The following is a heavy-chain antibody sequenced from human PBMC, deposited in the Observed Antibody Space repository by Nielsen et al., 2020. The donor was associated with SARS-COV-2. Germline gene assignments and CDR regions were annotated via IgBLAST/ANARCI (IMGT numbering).Heavy chain of an antibody. CDR3: ARTYSGSYYYGMDV. D-gene: IGHD1-26*01. CDR2: ISYDGSNK. CDR1: GFTFSSYA. J-gene: IGHJ6*02. V-gene: IGHV3-30-3*01. Sequence: GGSLRLSCAASGFTFSSYAMHWVRQAPGKGLEWVAVISYDGSNKYYADSVKGRFTISRDNSKNTLYLQMNSLRAEDTAVYYCARTYSGSYYYGMDVWGQGTTVTVSS.